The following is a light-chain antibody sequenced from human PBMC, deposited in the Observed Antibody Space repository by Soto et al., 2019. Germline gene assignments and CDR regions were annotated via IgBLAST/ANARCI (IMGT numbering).Light chain of an antibody. CDR2: EVS. CDR1: SCDVGGYNL. V-gene: IGLV2-23*02. CDR3: CSYAGSFYV. Sequence: QSVLTQPASVSGSPGQSITISCTGTSCDVGGYNLVHWYQQHPGKAPKLMIYEVSKRPSGVSNRFSGSKSGNTASLTISGLQAEDEADYYCCSYAGSFYVFGTGTKLTVL. J-gene: IGLJ1*01.